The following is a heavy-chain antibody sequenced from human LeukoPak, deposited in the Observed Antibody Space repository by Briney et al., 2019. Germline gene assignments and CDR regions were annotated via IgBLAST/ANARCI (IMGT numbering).Heavy chain of an antibody. J-gene: IGHJ4*02. CDR2: ISGSGGST. V-gene: IGHV3-23*01. CDR3: AKGGAYCGGDCQRASGYFDY. Sequence: GGSLRLSCAASGFTFSSYAMIWLRQSPGKGLEWVSAISGSGGSTYYADSVKGRFTISRDNSKNTLYLQMNSLRAEDTAVYYCAKGGAYCGGDCQRASGYFDYWGQGTLVTVYS. D-gene: IGHD2-21*02. CDR1: GFTFSSYA.